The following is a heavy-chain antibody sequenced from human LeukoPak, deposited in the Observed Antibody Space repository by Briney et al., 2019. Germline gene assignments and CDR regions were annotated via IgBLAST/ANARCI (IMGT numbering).Heavy chain of an antibody. D-gene: IGHD5-12*01. J-gene: IGHJ4*02. CDR2: ISSSSSYI. V-gene: IGHV3-21*01. CDR1: GFTFSIYS. Sequence: PGGSLRLSCAASGFTFSIYSMNWVRQAPGKGLEWVSSISSSSSYIYYADSVKGRFTISRDNAKNSLYLQMNSLRAEDTAVYYCARIPSGYDFDFEFDYWGQGTLVTVSS. CDR3: ARIPSGYDFDFEFDY.